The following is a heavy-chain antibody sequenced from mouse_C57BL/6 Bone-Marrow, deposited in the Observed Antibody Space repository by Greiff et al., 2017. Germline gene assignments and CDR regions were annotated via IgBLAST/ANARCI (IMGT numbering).Heavy chain of an antibody. CDR3: ARQLRLLYAMDY. Sequence: LVESGAELVRPGTSVKVSCKASGYAFTNYLIEWVKQRPGQGLEWIGVINPGSGGTNYNEKFKGKATLTADKSSSTAYMQLSSLTSEDSAVYFCARQLRLLYAMDYWGQGTSVTVSS. CDR2: INPGSGGT. J-gene: IGHJ4*01. CDR1: GYAFTNYL. D-gene: IGHD3-2*02. V-gene: IGHV1-54*01.